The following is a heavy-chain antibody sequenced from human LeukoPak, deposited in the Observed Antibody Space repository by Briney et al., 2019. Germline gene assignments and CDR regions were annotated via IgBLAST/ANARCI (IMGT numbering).Heavy chain of an antibody. J-gene: IGHJ4*02. CDR1: GYTFTSYD. CDR3: ARDLWGQQQLVFDY. V-gene: IGHV1-8*01. D-gene: IGHD6-13*01. CDR2: MNPNSGNT. Sequence: ASVKVYCKASGYTFTSYDINWVRQATGQGLEWMGWMNPNSGNTGYAQKFQGRVTMTRNASISTAYMELSSLRSEDTAVYYCARDLWGQQQLVFDYWGQGTLVTVSS.